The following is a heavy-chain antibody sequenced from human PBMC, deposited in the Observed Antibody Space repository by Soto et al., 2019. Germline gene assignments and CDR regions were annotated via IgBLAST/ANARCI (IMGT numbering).Heavy chain of an antibody. CDR3: ARGELGHSGYRYYFDY. Sequence: SETLSHTCAVYGGNFRDYYLSWIRQTTGKGLEWIGEINHSGSTNYNPSLKSRVTISVDTSKNQFSLKLSSVTAADTAVYYCARGELGHSGYRYYFDYWGQGTLVTVSS. V-gene: IGHV4-34*01. CDR2: INHSGST. CDR1: GGNFRDYY. J-gene: IGHJ4*02. D-gene: IGHD5-12*01.